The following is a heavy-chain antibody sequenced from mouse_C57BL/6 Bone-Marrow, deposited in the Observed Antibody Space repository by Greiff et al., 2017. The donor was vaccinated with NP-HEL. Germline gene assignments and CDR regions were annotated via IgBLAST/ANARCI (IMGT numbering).Heavy chain of an antibody. CDR2: INPNNGGT. CDR3: ALRNYYGSSQYYFDY. CDR1: GYTFTDYN. Sequence: EVQLQQSGPELVKPGASVKIPCKASGYTFTDYNMDWVKQSHGKSLEWIGDINPNNGGTIYNQKFKGKATLTVDKSSSTAYMELRSLTSEDTAVYYCALRNYYGSSQYYFDYWGQGTTLTVSS. J-gene: IGHJ2*01. D-gene: IGHD1-1*01. V-gene: IGHV1-18*01.